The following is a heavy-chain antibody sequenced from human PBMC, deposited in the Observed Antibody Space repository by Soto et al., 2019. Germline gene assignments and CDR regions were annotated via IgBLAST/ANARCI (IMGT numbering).Heavy chain of an antibody. Sequence: GESLKISCKGSGYSFTSYWISWVRQMPGKGLEWMGIIYPGDSDTRYSPSFQGQVTISADKSISTAYLQWSSLKASDTAMYYCARPVFRGTYYYYAMDVWGQGTTVTVSS. D-gene: IGHD3-10*01. V-gene: IGHV5-51*01. CDR3: ARPVFRGTYYYYAMDV. J-gene: IGHJ6*02. CDR2: IYPGDSDT. CDR1: GYSFTSYW.